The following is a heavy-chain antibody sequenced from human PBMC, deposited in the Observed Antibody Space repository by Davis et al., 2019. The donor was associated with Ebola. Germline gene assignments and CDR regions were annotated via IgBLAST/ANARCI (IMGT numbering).Heavy chain of an antibody. CDR2: FDPEDGET. J-gene: IGHJ6*02. Sequence: AASVKVSCKVSGYTLTELSMHWVRQAPGKGLEWMGGFDPEDGETIYAQKFQGRVTMTEDTSTDTAYMELSSLRSEDTAVYYVATGASGMGAYYYGMDVWGQGTTVTVSS. CDR1: GYTLTELS. D-gene: IGHD1-26*01. CDR3: ATGASGMGAYYYGMDV. V-gene: IGHV1-24*01.